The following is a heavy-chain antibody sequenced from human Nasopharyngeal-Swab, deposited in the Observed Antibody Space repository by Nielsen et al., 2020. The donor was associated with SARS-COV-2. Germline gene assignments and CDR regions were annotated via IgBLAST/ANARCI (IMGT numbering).Heavy chain of an antibody. V-gene: IGHV3-74*01. D-gene: IGHD6-13*01. CDR2: INSDGSST. J-gene: IGHJ4*02. Sequence: GESLKISCAASGFTFSSYWMHWVRQAPGKGLVWVSRINSDGSSTSYADSVKGRFTISRDNAKNTLYLQMNSLRAEDTAVYYCARGGSCSSSWYPTYWGQGTLVTVSS. CDR3: ARGGSCSSSWYPTY. CDR1: GFTFSSYW.